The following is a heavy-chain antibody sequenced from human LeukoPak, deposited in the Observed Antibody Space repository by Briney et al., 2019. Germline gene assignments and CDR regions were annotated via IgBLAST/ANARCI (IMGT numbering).Heavy chain of an antibody. J-gene: IGHJ4*02. CDR1: GFTFSSYS. D-gene: IGHD3/OR15-3a*01. CDR2: ISSSSSYI. Sequence: GGSLRLSCAASGFTFSSYSMNWVRQAPGKGLEWVSSISSSSSYIYYADSVKGRFTISRDNAKNSLYLQMNSLRAEDTAVYYCARARTRAVYYFDYWAREPWSPSPQ. V-gene: IGHV3-21*01. CDR3: ARARTRAVYYFDY.